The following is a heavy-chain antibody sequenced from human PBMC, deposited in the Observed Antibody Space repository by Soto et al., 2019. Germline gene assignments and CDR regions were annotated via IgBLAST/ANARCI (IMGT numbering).Heavy chain of an antibody. Sequence: QVQLVESGGGVVQPGRSLRLSCAASGFTFSSYGMHWVRQATGKGLEWVAVISYDGSNKYYADSVKGRFTISRDNSKNTLYLQMNSLRAEDTAVYYCAKDPGGQAVALDYWGQGTLVTVSS. J-gene: IGHJ4*02. CDR2: ISYDGSNK. D-gene: IGHD6-19*01. CDR1: GFTFSSYG. CDR3: AKDPGGQAVALDY. V-gene: IGHV3-30*18.